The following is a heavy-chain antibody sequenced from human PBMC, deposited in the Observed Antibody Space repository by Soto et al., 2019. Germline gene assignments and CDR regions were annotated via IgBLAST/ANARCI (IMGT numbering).Heavy chain of an antibody. J-gene: IGHJ4*02. Sequence: QLQLQESGPGLVKSSETLSLTCTVSGGSIRSSSYYWAWIRQPPGKGLEYIGSVYYSGSAYYTPSLKSRVTIAVDTSKSQFSRKLTSVTAADTAVYYCARRALKPSWSYPFDYWGQGTLVTVSS. CDR1: GGSIRSSSYY. D-gene: IGHD1-26*01. CDR2: VYYSGSA. V-gene: IGHV4-39*01. CDR3: ARRALKPSWSYPFDY.